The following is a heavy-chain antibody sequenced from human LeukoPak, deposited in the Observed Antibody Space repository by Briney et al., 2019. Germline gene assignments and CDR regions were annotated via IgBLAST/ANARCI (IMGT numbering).Heavy chain of an antibody. Sequence: GGSLRLSCAASGFTISTYGMHWVRQAPGKGLEWLTILSHDGGVTYYLDSVKGRFTISRDNSKNTLYLQMNGLNAADTAVYYCAKDWGSSGWYNWFDSWGQGTQVTVSS. CDR1: GFTISTYG. J-gene: IGHJ5*01. V-gene: IGHV3-30*18. CDR3: AKDWGSSGWYNWFDS. CDR2: LSHDGGVT. D-gene: IGHD6-19*01.